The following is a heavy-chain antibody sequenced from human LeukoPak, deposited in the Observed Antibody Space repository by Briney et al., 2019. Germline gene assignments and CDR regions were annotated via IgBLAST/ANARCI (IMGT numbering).Heavy chain of an antibody. J-gene: IGHJ4*02. CDR3: ATSKTPMVRGVYFDY. CDR2: FDPEDGET. D-gene: IGHD3-10*01. CDR1: GYTLTELS. Sequence: ASVKLSCKVSGYTLTELSMHWVRQAPGKGLEWMGGFDPEDGETIYAQKFQGRVTMTEDTSTDTAYMELSSLRSEDTAVYYCATSKTPMVRGVYFDYWGQGTLVTVSS. V-gene: IGHV1-24*01.